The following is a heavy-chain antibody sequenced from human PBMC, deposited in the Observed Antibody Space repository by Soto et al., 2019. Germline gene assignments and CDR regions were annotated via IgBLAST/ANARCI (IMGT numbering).Heavy chain of an antibody. CDR2: IRSKVYGGTT. V-gene: IGHV3-49*03. J-gene: IGHJ3*02. D-gene: IGHD4-17*01. CDR1: GFTFGDYA. CDR3: TSYHFDDYGAYDAFDI. Sequence: PVGSLRLSCTASGFTFGDYAMSWFRQAPGKGLEWVGFIRSKVYGGTTEYAASVKGRFTISRDDSKSIAYLQMNSLKTEDTAVYYCTSYHFDDYGAYDAFDIWGQGTMVTVSS.